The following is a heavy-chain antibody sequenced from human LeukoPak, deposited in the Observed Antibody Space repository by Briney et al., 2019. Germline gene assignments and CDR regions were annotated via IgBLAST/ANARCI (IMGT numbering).Heavy chain of an antibody. D-gene: IGHD6-19*01. CDR1: GFTFIRYG. V-gene: IGHV3-30*03. Sequence: GSLRLSCAASGFTFIRYGLHWVRQAPGKGLEWVAVISYDGSNEYYADSVKGRFTISRDNSKNTLYLQMNSLRDEDTAVYYCARAGAWEALNCWGQGTLVTVSS. CDR3: ARAGAWEALNC. J-gene: IGHJ4*02. CDR2: ISYDGSNE.